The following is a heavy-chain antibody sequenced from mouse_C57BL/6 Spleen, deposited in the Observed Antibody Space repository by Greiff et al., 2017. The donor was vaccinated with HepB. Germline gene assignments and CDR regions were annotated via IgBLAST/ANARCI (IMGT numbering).Heavy chain of an antibody. D-gene: IGHD1-1*01. Sequence: VQLQQSGTELVKPGASVKLSCKASGYTFTSYWMHWVKQRPGQGLEWIGNINPSNGGTNYNEKFKSKATLAVDKSSSTAYMQLSSLTSEDSAVYYCARKNYYGSSFDYWGQGTTLTVSS. CDR3: ARKNYYGSSFDY. CDR1: GYTFTSYW. CDR2: INPSNGGT. V-gene: IGHV1-53*01. J-gene: IGHJ2*01.